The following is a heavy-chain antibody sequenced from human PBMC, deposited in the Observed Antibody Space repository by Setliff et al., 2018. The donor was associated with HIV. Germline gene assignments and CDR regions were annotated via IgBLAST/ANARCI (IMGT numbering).Heavy chain of an antibody. J-gene: IGHJ5*01. Sequence: PSETLSLTCTVSGDYIGSRAYYWTWIRQPPGKGLEWIGYIHPSAGTYYNPSLGRRVSISMDTSNNQFSLNLNSVTAADTAVFYCVRGVYCGDGCYHGADSWGQGTLVTVSS. CDR3: VRGVYCGDGCYHGADS. CDR1: GDYIGSRAYY. D-gene: IGHD2-21*02. CDR2: IHPSAGT. V-gene: IGHV4-31*03.